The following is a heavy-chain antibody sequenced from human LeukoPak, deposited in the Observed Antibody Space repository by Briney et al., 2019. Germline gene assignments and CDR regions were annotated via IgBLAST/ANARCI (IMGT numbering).Heavy chain of an antibody. J-gene: IGHJ4*02. Sequence: GGSLRLSCAASGFTFSTYWMSWVRLAPGKGLEWVANIKEDGSEKYFVDSVKGRFTISRDNAKNSVYLQMNSLRAEDTAVYFCAREQWLFDYWGQGTLVTVSS. D-gene: IGHD6-19*01. V-gene: IGHV3-7*01. CDR2: IKEDGSEK. CDR3: AREQWLFDY. CDR1: GFTFSTYW.